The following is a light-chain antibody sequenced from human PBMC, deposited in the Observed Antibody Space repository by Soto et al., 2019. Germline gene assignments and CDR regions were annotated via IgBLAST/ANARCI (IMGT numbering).Light chain of an antibody. CDR1: QSVSSN. CDR3: QQYNNWPPGRT. V-gene: IGKV3-15*01. Sequence: EIVMTQSPATLSVSPGERATLSCRASQSVSSNLAWYQQKPGQAPRLLIYGAFTRATGIPARFSGSGSGTEFTLTISSLQSEDFEVYYCQQYNNWPPGRTFGQGPKVEIK. J-gene: IGKJ1*01. CDR2: GAF.